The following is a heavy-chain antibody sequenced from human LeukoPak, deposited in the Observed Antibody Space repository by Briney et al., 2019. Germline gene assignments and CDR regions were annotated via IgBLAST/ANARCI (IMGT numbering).Heavy chain of an antibody. D-gene: IGHD3-22*01. V-gene: IGHV3-21*01. CDR3: ARAVTDYYDSSGYYLDYYYYGMDV. Sequence: GGSLRLSCAASGFTFSSYSMNWVRQAPGKGLEWVSSISSSSSYVYYADSVKGRFTISRDNAKNSLYLQMNSLRAEDTAVYYCARAVTDYYDSSGYYLDYYYYGMDVWGQGTTVTVSS. CDR1: GFTFSSYS. J-gene: IGHJ6*02. CDR2: ISSSSSYV.